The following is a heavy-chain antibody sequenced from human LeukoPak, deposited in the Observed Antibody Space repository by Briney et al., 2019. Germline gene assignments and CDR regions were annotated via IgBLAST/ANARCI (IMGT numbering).Heavy chain of an antibody. Sequence: SLKVSCKASGGTFSGYAISWVLQAPGQGLEWMGGIIPIFGTANYAQKFQGRVTITTDESTSTAYMELSSLRSEDTAVYYCARRRGYSSGYAFDYWGQGTLVTVSS. CDR1: GGTFSGYA. D-gene: IGHD5-18*01. CDR2: IIPIFGTA. V-gene: IGHV1-69*05. CDR3: ARRRGYSSGYAFDY. J-gene: IGHJ4*02.